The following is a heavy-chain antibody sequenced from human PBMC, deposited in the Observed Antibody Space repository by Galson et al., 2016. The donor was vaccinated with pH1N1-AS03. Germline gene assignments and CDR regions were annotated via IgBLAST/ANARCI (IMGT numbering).Heavy chain of an antibody. CDR3: TAGHYTNF. D-gene: IGHD3-3*01. V-gene: IGHV3-23*01. J-gene: IGHJ4*01. Sequence: SLRLSCAASSGYVMNWVRQAPGKGLEWVSGISVSGSDTYYVDSVKGRFTISRDNSKNTLFLQMDSLRAEDTALYYCTAGHYTNFWGQGTLVTASS. CDR1: SGYV. CDR2: ISVSGSDT.